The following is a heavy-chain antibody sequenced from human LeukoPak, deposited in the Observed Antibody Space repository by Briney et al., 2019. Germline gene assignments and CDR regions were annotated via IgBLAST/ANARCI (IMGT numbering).Heavy chain of an antibody. Sequence: PGGSLRLSRAASGFTFSKYGINWVRQAPGKGLEWVAIICYDGSNKYFAESVMGRFTIPKDNSKNTVYLQMNSLRIEDTAVYHCARAGIGNALDYWGQGTQVTVSS. CDR3: ARAGIGNALDY. J-gene: IGHJ4*02. D-gene: IGHD2-2*01. CDR2: ICYDGSNK. V-gene: IGHV3-33*01. CDR1: GFTFSKYG.